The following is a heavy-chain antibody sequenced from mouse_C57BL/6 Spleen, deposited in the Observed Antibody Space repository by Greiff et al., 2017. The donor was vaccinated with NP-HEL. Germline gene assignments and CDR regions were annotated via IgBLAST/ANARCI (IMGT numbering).Heavy chain of an antibody. CDR2: IDPEDGET. D-gene: IGHD1-1*01. CDR1: GFNIKDYY. V-gene: IGHV14-2*01. J-gene: IGHJ2*01. Sequence: VQLQQSGAELVKPGASVKLSCTASGFNIKDYYMHWVKQRTEQGLEWIGRIDPEDGETTSAPKFQGKATITADTSSNTAYLQLSSLKSEDTAVYYCARWGTTVVASFDYWGQGTTLTVSS. CDR3: ARWGTTVVASFDY.